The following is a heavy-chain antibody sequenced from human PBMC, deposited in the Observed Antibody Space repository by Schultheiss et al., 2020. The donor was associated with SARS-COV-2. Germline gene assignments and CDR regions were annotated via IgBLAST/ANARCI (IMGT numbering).Heavy chain of an antibody. CDR1: GGSISSGGYY. Sequence: SETLSLTCTVSGGSISSGGYYWSWIRQHPGKGLEWIGEIYHSGSTYYNPSLKSRVTISVDTSKNQFSLKLSSVTAADTAVYYCARDSSGWYAAPNYYYYGMDVWGQGTTVTVSS. CDR2: IYHSGST. D-gene: IGHD6-19*01. V-gene: IGHV4-39*01. J-gene: IGHJ6*02. CDR3: ARDSSGWYAAPNYYYYGMDV.